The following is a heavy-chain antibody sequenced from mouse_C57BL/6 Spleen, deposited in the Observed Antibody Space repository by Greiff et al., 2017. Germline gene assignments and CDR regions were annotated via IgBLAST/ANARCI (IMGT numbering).Heavy chain of an antibody. CDR3: ARGGDYGNSYWYFDV. V-gene: IGHV1-50*01. CDR1: GYTFTSYW. J-gene: IGHJ1*03. CDR2: IDPSDSYT. D-gene: IGHD2-1*01. Sequence: VQLQQPGAELVKPGASVKLSCKASGYTFTSYWMQWVKQRPGQGLEWIGEIDPSDSYTNYNQKFKGKATLTVDTSSSTAYMQRSSLTSEDSAVYYCARGGDYGNSYWYFDVWGTGTTVTVSS.